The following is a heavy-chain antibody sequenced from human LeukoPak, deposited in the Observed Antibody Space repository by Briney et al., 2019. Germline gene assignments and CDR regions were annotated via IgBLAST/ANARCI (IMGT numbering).Heavy chain of an antibody. CDR1: GGSISSGDYY. J-gene: IGHJ4*02. CDR2: IYYSGST. CDR3: ARVSSSWYGIFADY. V-gene: IGHV4-30-4*01. D-gene: IGHD6-13*01. Sequence: PSETLSLTCTVSGGSISSGDYYWSWIRQPPGKGLEWIGYIYYSGSTYYNPSLKSRDTISVDTSKNQFSLKLSSVTAADTAVYYCARVSSSWYGIFADYWGQGTLVTVSS.